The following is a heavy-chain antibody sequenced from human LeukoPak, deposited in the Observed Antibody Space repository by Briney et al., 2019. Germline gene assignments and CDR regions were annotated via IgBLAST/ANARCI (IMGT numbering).Heavy chain of an antibody. J-gene: IGHJ4*02. CDR1: GYTFTIYG. CDR2: INPNSGDT. Sequence: ASVNVSCKASGYTFTIYGISWVRQAPGQGLEWMGRINPNSGDTNYAQKFQGRVAMTRDTSISTAFMELTRLRSDDTAVYYCARDYCSSTSCLFDYWGQGTLVTVSS. CDR3: ARDYCSSTSCLFDY. V-gene: IGHV1-2*06. D-gene: IGHD2-2*01.